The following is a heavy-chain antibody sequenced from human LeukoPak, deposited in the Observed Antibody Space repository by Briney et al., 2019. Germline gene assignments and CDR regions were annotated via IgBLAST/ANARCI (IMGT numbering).Heavy chain of an antibody. Sequence: GASVKVSCKASGYTFTGYYMHWVRQAPGQGLEWMGWINPNSGGTNCAQKFQGRVTMTTDTSTSTAYMELRSLRSDDTAVYYCAINFPLQPDYWGQGTLVTVSS. CDR1: GYTFTGYY. V-gene: IGHV1-2*02. J-gene: IGHJ4*02. D-gene: IGHD5-18*01. CDR3: AINFPLQPDY. CDR2: INPNSGGT.